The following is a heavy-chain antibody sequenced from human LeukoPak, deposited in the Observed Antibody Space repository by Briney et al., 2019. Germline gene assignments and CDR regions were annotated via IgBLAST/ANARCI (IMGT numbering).Heavy chain of an antibody. CDR2: ISPYNGNT. CDR1: GYTFTTYG. D-gene: IGHD4-17*01. Sequence: ASVKVSCKASGYTFTTYGISWVRQAPGQGLEWMGWISPYNGNTNYAQKLQGRVTMTTDTSTSTAYMELRSLRSDDTAVYYCARSPDYGDYDAFDIWGQGTMVTVSS. V-gene: IGHV1-18*01. J-gene: IGHJ3*02. CDR3: ARSPDYGDYDAFDI.